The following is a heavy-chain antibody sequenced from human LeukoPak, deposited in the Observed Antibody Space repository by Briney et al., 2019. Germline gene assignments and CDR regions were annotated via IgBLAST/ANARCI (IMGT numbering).Heavy chain of an antibody. J-gene: IGHJ6*03. CDR1: GGSFSDYY. CDR2: INHSGST. CDR3: ARPYYYYMDV. Sequence: PSETLSLTCAISGGSFSDYYWSWIRQPPGKGLEWIGEINHSGSTNYTPSLKTRVTISVDTSKNQFSLKVSSVTAADTAVYYCARPYYYYMDVWGKGTTVTVSS. V-gene: IGHV4-34*01.